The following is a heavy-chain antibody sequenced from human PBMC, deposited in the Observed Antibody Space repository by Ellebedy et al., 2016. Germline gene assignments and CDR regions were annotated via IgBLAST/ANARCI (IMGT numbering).Heavy chain of an antibody. CDR2: IYYSGST. CDR3: ARHLAGSGYYRELDY. D-gene: IGHD3-22*01. CDR1: GGSISSYY. J-gene: IGHJ4*02. V-gene: IGHV4-59*08. Sequence: GSLRLSCTVSGGSISSYYWSWIRQPPGKGLEWIGYIYYSGSTNYNPSLKSRVTISVDTSKNQFSLKLSSVTAADTAVYYCARHLAGSGYYRELDYWGQGTLVTVSS.